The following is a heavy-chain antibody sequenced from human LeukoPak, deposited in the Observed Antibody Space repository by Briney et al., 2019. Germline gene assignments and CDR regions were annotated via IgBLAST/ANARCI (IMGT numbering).Heavy chain of an antibody. V-gene: IGHV3-23*01. CDR1: GFTFSSYA. J-gene: IGHJ4*02. CDR2: ISGSAIST. Sequence: PGGSLRLSCAASGFTFSSYAMSWVRQAPGKGLGWVSAISGSAISTYYADSVKGRFTIPRDNSKSTLYLQMNSLRAEDTAVYYCAKIPSYYFDSSGYSKFDNWGQGTLVTVSS. D-gene: IGHD3-22*01. CDR3: AKIPSYYFDSSGYSKFDN.